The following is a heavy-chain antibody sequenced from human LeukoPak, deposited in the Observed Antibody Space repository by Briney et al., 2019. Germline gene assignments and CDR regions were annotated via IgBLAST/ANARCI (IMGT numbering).Heavy chain of an antibody. J-gene: IGHJ4*02. D-gene: IGHD4-17*01. CDR3: ARRVSTVPSPYFDY. Sequence: GGSLRLSCAASGFTFDDYAMHWVRQAPGKGLEWVSLISGDGGSTYYADSVKGRFTISRDNSKNSLYLQMNSLRTEDTAMYYCARRVSTVPSPYFDYWGQGTLVTVSS. CDR1: GFTFDDYA. V-gene: IGHV3-43*02. CDR2: ISGDGGST.